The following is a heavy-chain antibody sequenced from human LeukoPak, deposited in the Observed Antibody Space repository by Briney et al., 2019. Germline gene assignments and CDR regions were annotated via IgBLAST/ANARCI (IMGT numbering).Heavy chain of an antibody. CDR2: IYYSGST. J-gene: IGHJ3*02. CDR1: GGSISSYY. CDR3: SGCSSSGYYPNDAFDI. D-gene: IGHD3-22*01. Sequence: SETLSLTCTVSGGSISSYYWSWIRQPPGKGLEWIAYIYYSGSTNYNPSLKSRVIISVDTSKNQFSLKLISVITADAAVYYCSGCSSSGYYPNDAFDIWGQGTMVRVSS. V-gene: IGHV4-59*01.